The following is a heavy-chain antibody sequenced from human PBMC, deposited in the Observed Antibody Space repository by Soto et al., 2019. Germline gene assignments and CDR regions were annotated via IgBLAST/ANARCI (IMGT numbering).Heavy chain of an antibody. CDR3: ARGPTSKNFDY. Sequence: ASVKVSCKASGGTFSSYAISWVRQAPGQGLEWMGWISANNGNTNYAQKLQGRVTMTTDTSTSTAYMELRSLRSDDTAVYYCARGPTSKNFDYWGQGTLVTVSS. J-gene: IGHJ4*02. CDR2: ISANNGNT. CDR1: GGTFSSYA. V-gene: IGHV1-18*01.